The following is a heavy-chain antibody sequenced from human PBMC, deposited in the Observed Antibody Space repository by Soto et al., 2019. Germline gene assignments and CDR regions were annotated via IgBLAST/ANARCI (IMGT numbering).Heavy chain of an antibody. CDR1: GFTVTTYW. D-gene: IGHD6-19*01. CDR3: ARVEGSSGADGGRAVDI. J-gene: IGHJ3*02. CDR2: IKEDGSEK. V-gene: IGHV3-7*01. Sequence: EVQLVESGGGLVQPGGSLRLSCAASGFTVTTYWMTWVRQAPGKGLEWVANIKEDGSEKNYVDSVKGRFTISRDKAKKSVYLQMNSLRVEDTAVYYCARVEGSSGADGGRAVDIWGQGTMVTVSS.